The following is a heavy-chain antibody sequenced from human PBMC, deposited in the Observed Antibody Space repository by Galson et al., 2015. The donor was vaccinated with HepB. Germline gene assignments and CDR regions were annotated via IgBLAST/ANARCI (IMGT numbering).Heavy chain of an antibody. Sequence: SVKVSCKASGYTFTSYYMHWVRQAPGQGLEWMGIINPSGGSTSYAQKFQGRVTMTRDTSTSTVYMELSSLRSEDTAVYYCARAPAHHSSGWYGRLNFSFDYWGQGTLVTVSS. D-gene: IGHD6-19*01. CDR2: INPSGGST. J-gene: IGHJ4*02. CDR1: GYTFTSYY. CDR3: ARAPAHHSSGWYGRLNFSFDY. V-gene: IGHV1-46*01.